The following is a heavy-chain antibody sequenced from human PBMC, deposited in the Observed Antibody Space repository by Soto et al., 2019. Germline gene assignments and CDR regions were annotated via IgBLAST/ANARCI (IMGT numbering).Heavy chain of an antibody. CDR2: IYYSGST. Sequence: PSETLSLTCTVSGGSISSYYWSWIRQPPGKGLEWIGYIYYSGSTNYNPSLKSRVTISVDTSKNQFSLKLSSVTAADTAVYYCARAMELRGVYYYYYMDVWGKGTTVTVSS. J-gene: IGHJ6*03. CDR1: GGSISSYY. D-gene: IGHD3-10*01. CDR3: ARAMELRGVYYYYYMDV. V-gene: IGHV4-59*01.